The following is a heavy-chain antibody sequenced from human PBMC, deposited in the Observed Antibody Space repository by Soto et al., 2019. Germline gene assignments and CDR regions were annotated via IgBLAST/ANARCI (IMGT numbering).Heavy chain of an antibody. J-gene: IGHJ4*02. D-gene: IGHD2-15*01. Sequence: ASVKVSCKASGYIFSANYIHWVRQAPGQGLEWLGWINPHSGATNYEQKFLGRGTMSADTAASTAYMDLARLKSDDTAVYYCVRDSRTGCSSINCYMHWGQGTLVTVSS. CDR1: GYIFSANY. CDR3: VRDSRTGCSSINCYMH. CDR2: INPHSGAT. V-gene: IGHV1-2*02.